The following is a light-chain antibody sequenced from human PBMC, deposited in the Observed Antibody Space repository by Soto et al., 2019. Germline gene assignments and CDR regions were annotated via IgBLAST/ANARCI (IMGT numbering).Light chain of an antibody. CDR2: RNN. CDR3: AAWDDSLSGYV. J-gene: IGLJ1*01. CDR1: SSNIGSNY. V-gene: IGLV1-47*01. Sequence: QSVMTQPPSASVTPGQRVTISCSGSSSNIGSNYVYWYQQLPGTAPKLLIYRNNQRPSGVPDRFSGSKSGTSASLAIGWLRSEDEADYYCAAWDDSLSGYVFGTGTKVTVL.